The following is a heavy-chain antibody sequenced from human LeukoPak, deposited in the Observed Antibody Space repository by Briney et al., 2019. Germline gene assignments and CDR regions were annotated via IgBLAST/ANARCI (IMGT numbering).Heavy chain of an antibody. J-gene: IGHJ4*02. Sequence: KASETLSLTCTVSGGSISSYYWSWIRQPPGKGLEWIGYIYYSGSTNYNPSLKSRVTISVDTSKNQFSLKLRSVIAADTAVYYCARGRYFDYWGQGTLVTVSS. CDR1: GGSISSYY. V-gene: IGHV4-59*01. CDR3: ARGRYFDY. CDR2: IYYSGST.